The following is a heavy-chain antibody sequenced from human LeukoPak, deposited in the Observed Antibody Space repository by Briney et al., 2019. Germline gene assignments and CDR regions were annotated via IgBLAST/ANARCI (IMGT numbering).Heavy chain of an antibody. D-gene: IGHD3-10*01. CDR1: GYTFVNFG. J-gene: IGHJ4*02. CDR3: ARGATYYYGSGSYFPPHY. V-gene: IGHV1-2*02. Sequence: ASVKVSCKASGYTFVNFGLIWVRQAPGQGLEWMGWINPNSGGTNYAQKFQGRVTMTRDTSISTAYMELSRLRSDDTAVYYCARGATYYYGSGSYFPPHYWGQGTLVTVSS. CDR2: INPNSGGT.